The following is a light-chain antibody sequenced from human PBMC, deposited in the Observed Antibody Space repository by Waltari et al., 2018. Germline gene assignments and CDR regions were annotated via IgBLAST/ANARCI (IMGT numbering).Light chain of an antibody. V-gene: IGLV2-14*03. CDR3: SSYTSRSTFVI. CDR2: GVT. Sequence: QSALTQPASVSGSPGQSITISCTGTSSDVGGYNYVSWYQQYPGKAPKLMFYGVTERPAGVCNRFWGAKSGNTASLTISGLQAEDEGDYHCSSYTSRSTFVIFGGGTKLTVL. CDR1: SSDVGGYNY. J-gene: IGLJ2*01.